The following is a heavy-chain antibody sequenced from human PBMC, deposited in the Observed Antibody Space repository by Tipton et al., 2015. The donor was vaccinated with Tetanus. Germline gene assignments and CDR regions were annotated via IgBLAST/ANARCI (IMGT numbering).Heavy chain of an antibody. V-gene: IGHV3-74*01. CDR2: IDSDGSGT. J-gene: IGHJ6*02. CDR3: VRVLKGAKCSRSSCYGYGMDV. D-gene: IGHD2-2*01. CDR1: GFTFSTYW. Sequence: SLRLSCAAPGFTFSTYWMHWVRQAPGKGLVWVSRIDSDGSGTTYADSVKGRFTISRDNAKNTLYLQMNSLRAEDTAVYYCVRVLKGAKCSRSSCYGYGMDVWGQGTAVTVSS.